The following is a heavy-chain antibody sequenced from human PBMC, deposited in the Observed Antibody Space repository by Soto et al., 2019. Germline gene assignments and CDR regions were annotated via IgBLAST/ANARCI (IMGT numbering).Heavy chain of an antibody. V-gene: IGHV1-24*01. CDR2: FDPEEGKM. Sequence: ASVKVSCKVSGYSLNELCMHWVRQPPGKGLEWTGGFDPEEGKMIYAQNFQGRVTMTEDTSTDTAYMELNSLTSEDTAIYYCATDLGVALANLSILYFQQWGQGTVVTVSS. D-gene: IGHD3-10*01. CDR3: ATDLGVALANLSILYFQQ. CDR1: GYSLNELC. J-gene: IGHJ1*01.